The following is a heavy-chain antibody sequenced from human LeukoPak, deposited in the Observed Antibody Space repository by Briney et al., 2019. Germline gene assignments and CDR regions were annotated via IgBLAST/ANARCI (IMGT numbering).Heavy chain of an antibody. J-gene: IGHJ4*02. Sequence: PAVHQRLSDAAPGFNFTSYAMSWLRQDSGYGLDRVSVISGSGSSTYYAVSVKCRFTICRDNSKSKLYLHMNSLRAEDTVVYYCAKKEDFYHSPDYWVLGILVTVYS. V-gene: IGHV3-23*01. CDR3: AKKEDFYHSPDY. CDR1: GFNFTSYA. D-gene: IGHD3-22*01. CDR2: ISGSGSST.